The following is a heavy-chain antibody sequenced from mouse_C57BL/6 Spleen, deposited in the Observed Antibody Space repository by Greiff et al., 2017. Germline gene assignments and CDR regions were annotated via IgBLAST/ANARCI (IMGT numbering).Heavy chain of an antibody. D-gene: IGHD2-5*01. CDR2: IYPGDGDT. CDR1: GYAFSSYW. J-gene: IGHJ4*01. V-gene: IGHV1-80*01. Sequence: VKLVESGAELVKPGASVKISCKASGYAFSSYWMNWVKQRPGKGLEWIGQIYPGDGDTNYNGKFKGKATLTADKSSSTAYMQLSSLTSEDSAVYFCARDYYSNSMDYWGQGTSVTVSS. CDR3: ARDYYSNSMDY.